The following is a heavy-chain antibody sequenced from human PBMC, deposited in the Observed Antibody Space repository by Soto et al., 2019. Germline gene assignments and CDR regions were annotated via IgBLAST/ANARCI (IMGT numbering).Heavy chain of an antibody. D-gene: IGHD4-17*01. CDR1: GGSISSGDYY. Sequence: QVQLQESGPGLVKPSQTLSLTCTVSGGSISSGDYYWRWIRQPPGKGLEWIGYIYYSGSTYYNPSLKRRVTISVDTSKNQFSLKLSSVTAADTAVYYCARGVATTLLDYWGQGTLVTVSS. CDR3: ARGVATTLLDY. CDR2: IYYSGST. V-gene: IGHV4-30-4*01. J-gene: IGHJ4*02.